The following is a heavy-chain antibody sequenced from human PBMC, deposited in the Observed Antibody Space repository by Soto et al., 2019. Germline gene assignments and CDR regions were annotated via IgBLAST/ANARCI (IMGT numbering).Heavy chain of an antibody. V-gene: IGHV4-34*01. CDR1: GGSFSGHY. Sequence: QAQLQQWGAGLLKASETLSLTCAVYGGSFSGHYWSWIRQPPGKGLEWIGEINHSGSTSYNPSLKSRVTISVDMSKNQFSLKLNSVTAADTAVYYCARGIAMMVVVERDAPDKDYLDSWGQGTLVTVSS. J-gene: IGHJ4*02. CDR3: ARGIAMMVVVERDAPDKDYLDS. CDR2: INHSGST. D-gene: IGHD3-22*01.